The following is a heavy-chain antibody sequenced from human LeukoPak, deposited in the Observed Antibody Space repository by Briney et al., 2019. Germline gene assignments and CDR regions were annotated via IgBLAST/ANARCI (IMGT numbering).Heavy chain of an antibody. D-gene: IGHD3-3*01. CDR1: GGSISSYY. J-gene: IGHJ4*02. CDR3: AREASFWSGYYTFDY. CDR2: IYYSGST. Sequence: SETLSLTCTVSGGSISSYYWSWIRQPPGKGLEWIGYIYYSGSTNYNPSLKSRVTISVDSSKNQFSLKLSSVTAADTAVYYCAREASFWSGYYTFDYWGQGTLVTVSS. V-gene: IGHV4-59*12.